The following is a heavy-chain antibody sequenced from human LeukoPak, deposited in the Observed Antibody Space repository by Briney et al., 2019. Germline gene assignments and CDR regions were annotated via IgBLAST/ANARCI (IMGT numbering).Heavy chain of an antibody. D-gene: IGHD2-15*01. CDR1: GFTFSSYA. Sequence: GGSLRLSCAASGFTFSSYAMHWVRQAPGKGLEYVSAISSNGGSTYYANSVKGRFTISRDNSKNTLYLQMGSLRAEDMAVYYCARPHSVCSGGSCSYYFDYWGQGTLVTVSS. J-gene: IGHJ4*02. CDR3: ARPHSVCSGGSCSYYFDY. CDR2: ISSNGGST. V-gene: IGHV3-64*01.